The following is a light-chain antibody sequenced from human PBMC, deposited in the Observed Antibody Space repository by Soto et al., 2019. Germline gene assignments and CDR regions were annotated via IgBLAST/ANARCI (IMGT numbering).Light chain of an antibody. V-gene: IGKV1-39*01. J-gene: IGKJ1*01. CDR2: DTF. CDR3: QQSFTTPWT. Sequence: DIQMTQSPSSLSASLGDRVTITCRPSESIRNELNWFQQRPGKAPRLLIYDTFTLQSGVPSRFSGSVSGTEFSLTISSLQAGDSGIYYCQQSFTTPWTFGQGTKVEI. CDR1: ESIRNE.